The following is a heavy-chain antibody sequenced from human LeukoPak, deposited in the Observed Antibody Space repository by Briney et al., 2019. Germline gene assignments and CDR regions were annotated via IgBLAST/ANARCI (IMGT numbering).Heavy chain of an antibody. CDR3: ARTRGYSGYDPHYYYYYGMDV. Sequence: SETLSLTCTVSGGSISSYYWSWIRQPPGKGLEWIGYIYDIGSTNYNPSLKSRVTISVDTSKNQFSLKLSSVTAADTAVYYCARTRGYSGYDPHYYYYYGMDVWGQGTTVTVSS. CDR2: IYDIGST. CDR1: GGSISSYY. J-gene: IGHJ6*02. D-gene: IGHD5-12*01. V-gene: IGHV4-59*08.